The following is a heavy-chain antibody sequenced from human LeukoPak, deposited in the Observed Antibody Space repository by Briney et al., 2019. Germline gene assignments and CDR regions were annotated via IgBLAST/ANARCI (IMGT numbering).Heavy chain of an antibody. V-gene: IGHV3-23*01. D-gene: IGHD1-20*01. J-gene: IGHJ4*02. CDR2: ISGSGGST. CDR1: GGSISSSTYY. Sequence: ETLSLTCTVSGGSISSSTYYWGWIRQPPGKGLEWVSAISGSGGSTYYSDSVKGRFTVSRDNSRNTLYLQVNSLRAEDTAVYYCAKDRVESRITAKRGFDSWGQGTLVTVSS. CDR3: AKDRVESRITAKRGFDS.